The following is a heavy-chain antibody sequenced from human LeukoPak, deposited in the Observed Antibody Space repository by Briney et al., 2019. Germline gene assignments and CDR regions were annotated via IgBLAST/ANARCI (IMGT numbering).Heavy chain of an antibody. Sequence: ASVKVSCKASGYTFTGYYMHWVRQAPGQGLEGMGWINPNSGGTNYAQKFQGRVTMTRDTSISTAYMELSRLRSDDTAVYYCASPSVSDYGDYAFDYWGQGTLVTVSS. V-gene: IGHV1-2*02. CDR3: ASPSVSDYGDYAFDY. D-gene: IGHD4-17*01. CDR2: INPNSGGT. CDR1: GYTFTGYY. J-gene: IGHJ4*02.